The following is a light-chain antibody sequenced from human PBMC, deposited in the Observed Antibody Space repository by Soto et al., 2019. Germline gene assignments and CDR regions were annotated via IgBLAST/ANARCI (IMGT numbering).Light chain of an antibody. V-gene: IGKV3-11*01. CDR2: DAS. J-gene: IGKJ5*01. CDR3: QQRSNLIT. Sequence: EIVLTQSPATLYWSAGERATLSCRASQSVSSYLAWYQQKPGQAPRLLIYDASNRATGIPARFSGSGSGTDFTLTISSLEREDFAVYYCQQRSNLITFGQGTRLEIK. CDR1: QSVSSY.